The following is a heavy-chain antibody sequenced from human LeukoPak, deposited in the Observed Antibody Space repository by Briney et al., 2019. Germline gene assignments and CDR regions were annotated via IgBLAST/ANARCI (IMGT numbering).Heavy chain of an antibody. CDR2: IIPIFGTA. J-gene: IGHJ6*03. D-gene: IGHD6-13*01. Sequence: ASVKVSCKASGGTFSSYAISWVRQAPGQGLEWMGGIIPIFGTANYAQKFQGRVTITADKSTSTAYMELSSLRSEDTAVYYCAKVARQQLVLGGYYMDVWGKGTTVTISS. CDR3: AKVARQQLVLGGYYMDV. CDR1: GGTFSSYA. V-gene: IGHV1-69*06.